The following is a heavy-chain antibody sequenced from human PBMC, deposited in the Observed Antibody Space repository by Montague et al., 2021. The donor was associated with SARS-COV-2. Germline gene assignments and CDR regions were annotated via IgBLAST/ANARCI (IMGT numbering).Heavy chain of an antibody. V-gene: IGHV4-34*01. J-gene: IGHJ6*02. D-gene: IGHD2-2*01. CDR2: ISHSGST. CDR3: ARFGYRLLFITSYYGMDV. CDR1: GGSFSGYY. Sequence: SETLSLTCAVYGGSFSGYYCSWICQRPGKGLEWTGKISHSGSTNYNSSFKSRVPITIDTSKNQFHLKLSSVAAADTDVYYCARFGYRLLFITSYYGMDVWGQGTTVTVSS.